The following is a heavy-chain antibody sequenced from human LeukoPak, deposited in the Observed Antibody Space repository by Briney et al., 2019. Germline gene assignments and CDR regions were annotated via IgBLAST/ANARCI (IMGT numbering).Heavy chain of an antibody. Sequence: PGGSLRLFCAASGFPFSSYAMSWARQAPGKGREWVSTIGGSGDTTYYADSVKGLFTISRDNTKNTLYLRMNNLRAEDTDVYYCASTTSNPPGPWGQGTLVTVSS. J-gene: IGHJ4*02. V-gene: IGHV3-23*01. CDR2: IGGSGDTT. CDR1: GFPFSSYA. CDR3: ASTTSNPPGP. D-gene: IGHD1-1*01.